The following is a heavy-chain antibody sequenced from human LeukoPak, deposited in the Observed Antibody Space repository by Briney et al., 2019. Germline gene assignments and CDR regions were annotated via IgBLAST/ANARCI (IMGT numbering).Heavy chain of an antibody. D-gene: IGHD6-6*01. CDR1: GGSFSGYY. Sequence: SETLSLTCAVYGGSFSGYYWSWIRQPPGKGLEWIGYIYYSGSTNYNPSLKSRVTISVDTSKNQFSLKLSSVTAADTAVYYCARVASSIAARLDAFDIWGQGTMVTVSS. CDR2: IYYSGST. V-gene: IGHV4-59*01. CDR3: ARVASSIAARLDAFDI. J-gene: IGHJ3*02.